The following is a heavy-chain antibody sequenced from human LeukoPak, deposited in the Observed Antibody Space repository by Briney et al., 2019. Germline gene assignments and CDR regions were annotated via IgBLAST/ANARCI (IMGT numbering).Heavy chain of an antibody. J-gene: IGHJ3*02. D-gene: IGHD3-22*01. V-gene: IGHV4-59*01. CDR1: GGSISSYY. Sequence: SETLSLTCTVSGGSISSYYWSWIRQPPGKGLEWIGYIYYSGSTNYNPSLKSRVTISVDTSKNQFSLKLSSVTAADTAVYYCARDNYYDSSGYYEDAFDIWGQGTMVTVSS. CDR2: IYYSGST. CDR3: ARDNYYDSSGYYEDAFDI.